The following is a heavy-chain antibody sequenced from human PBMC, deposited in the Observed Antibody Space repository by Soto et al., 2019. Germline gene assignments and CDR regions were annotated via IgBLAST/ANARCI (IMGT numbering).Heavy chain of an antibody. Sequence: WASVKVSCKASGYTFTSYYMHWVRQAPGQGLEWMGIINPSGGSTSYAQKFQGRVTMTRDTSTSTVYMELSSLRSEDTAVYYCARWVLLLWLGELLPPYNWFDPWGQGTLVTVSS. J-gene: IGHJ5*02. V-gene: IGHV1-46*03. CDR2: INPSGGST. D-gene: IGHD3-10*01. CDR3: ARWVLLLWLGELLPPYNWFDP. CDR1: GYTFTSYY.